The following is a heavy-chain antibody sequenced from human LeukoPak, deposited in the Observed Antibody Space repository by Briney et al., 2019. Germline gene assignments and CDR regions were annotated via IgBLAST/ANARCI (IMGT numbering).Heavy chain of an antibody. V-gene: IGHV3-23*01. CDR1: GYSFTSYW. J-gene: IGHJ4*02. Sequence: GESLKISCKGSGYSFTSYWIGWVRQAPGKGLEWVSAISGSGGSTYYADSVKGRFTISRDNSKNTLYLQMNSLRAEDTAVYYCAKDREAGAYWGQGTLVTVSS. CDR3: AKDREAGAY. CDR2: ISGSGGST.